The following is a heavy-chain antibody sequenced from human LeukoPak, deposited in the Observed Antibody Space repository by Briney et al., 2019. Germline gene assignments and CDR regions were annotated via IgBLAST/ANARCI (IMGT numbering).Heavy chain of an antibody. J-gene: IGHJ4*02. CDR1: GYTFTGYY. D-gene: IGHD3-22*01. V-gene: IGHV1-2*02. CDR3: ARTLITMRFPGDY. CDR2: INPNSGGT. Sequence: ASVKVSCKASGYTFTGYYMHWVRQAPGQGLEWMGWINPNSGGTNYAQKFQGRVTVTRDTSISTAYMELSRLRSDDTAVYYCARTLITMRFPGDYWGQGTLVTVSS.